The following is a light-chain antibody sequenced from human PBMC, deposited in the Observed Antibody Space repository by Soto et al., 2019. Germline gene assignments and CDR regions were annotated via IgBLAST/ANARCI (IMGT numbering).Light chain of an antibody. CDR2: GAS. CDR1: QSVSSN. J-gene: IGKJ4*01. Sequence: EVVMTQSPATLSVSPGEGATLSCRASQSVSSNLAWYQQKRGQAPRLLIYGASTRAAGIPARFSGSGSGTEVTLTMSSLQSEEFAVYYCQQYNNWPLTFGGGTKVEIK. V-gene: IGKV3-15*01. CDR3: QQYNNWPLT.